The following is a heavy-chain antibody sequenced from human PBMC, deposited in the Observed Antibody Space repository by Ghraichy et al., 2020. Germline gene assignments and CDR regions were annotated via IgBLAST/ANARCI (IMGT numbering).Heavy chain of an antibody. CDR3: ARERAYDFWSGYRYFDH. D-gene: IGHD3-3*01. CDR1: GGSISSTNW. V-gene: IGHV4-4*02. Sequence: SETLSLTCAVSGGSISSTNWWTWVRQPPGKGLEWIGEVYHRGSTNYNPSLQSRVTISQDKSKNQLSLKLNSVTAADTAVYYCARERAYDFWSGYRYFDHCGQGMLVTVSS. J-gene: IGHJ4*02. CDR2: VYHRGST.